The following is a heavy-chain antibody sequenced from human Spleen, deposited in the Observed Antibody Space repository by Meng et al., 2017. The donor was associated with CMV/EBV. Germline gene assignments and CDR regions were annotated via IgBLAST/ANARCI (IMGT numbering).Heavy chain of an antibody. V-gene: IGHV3-20*04. Sequence: GESLKISCVASGFNFADFGMGWVRQAPGKGLEWVSSLDWNGGRTINADSVQGRFTISRDNSKNTLYLQMNSLRAEDTAVYYCAKVRGVVPTTVPPDWGNDYWGQGTLVTVSS. CDR1: GFNFADFG. CDR3: AKVRGVVPTTVPPDWGNDY. J-gene: IGHJ4*02. D-gene: IGHD2-2*02. CDR2: LDWNGGRT.